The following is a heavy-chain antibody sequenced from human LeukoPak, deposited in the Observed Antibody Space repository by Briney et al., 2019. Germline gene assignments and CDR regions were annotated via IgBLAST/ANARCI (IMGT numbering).Heavy chain of an antibody. CDR2: ISASCAST. J-gene: IGHJ4*02. V-gene: IGHV3-23*01. Sequence: GGSLRLSCAVSGFTFSAYSMNWVRQAPGKGLEWVSSISASCASTYYEDSVKGRFTISRDNSKNTLYLQMHSLRTEDTAVYFCAKGGGGLFDYWGQGTLVTVSS. CDR3: AKGGGGLFDY. D-gene: IGHD3-16*01. CDR1: GFTFSAYS.